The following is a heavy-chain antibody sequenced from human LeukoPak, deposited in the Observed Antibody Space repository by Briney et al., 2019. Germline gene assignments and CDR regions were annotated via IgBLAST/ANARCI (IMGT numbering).Heavy chain of an antibody. CDR2: IKQDGSEK. D-gene: IGHD4-17*01. CDR1: GFTFSSYW. J-gene: IGHJ4*02. V-gene: IGHV3-7*03. CDR3: AKATVTTKGLYYFDY. Sequence: GGSLRLSCAASGFTFSSYWMSWVRQAPGKGLEWVANIKQDGSEKYYVDSVKGRFTISRDNAKNSLYLQMNSMRAEDTAVYYCAKATVTTKGLYYFDYWGQGTLVTVSS.